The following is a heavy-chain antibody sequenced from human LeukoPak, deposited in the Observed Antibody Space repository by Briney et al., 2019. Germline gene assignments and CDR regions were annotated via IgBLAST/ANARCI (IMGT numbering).Heavy chain of an antibody. Sequence: PSETLSLTCTVSGGSISSSSYYWGWIRQPPGKGLEWIGSIYYSGSTYYNPSLKSRVTISVDTSKNQFSLKLSSVTAADTAVYYCARVRREEWELLRSPWFDPWGQGTLVTVSS. CDR3: ARVRREEWELLRSPWFDP. D-gene: IGHD1-26*01. J-gene: IGHJ5*02. V-gene: IGHV4-39*07. CDR2: IYYSGST. CDR1: GGSISSSSYY.